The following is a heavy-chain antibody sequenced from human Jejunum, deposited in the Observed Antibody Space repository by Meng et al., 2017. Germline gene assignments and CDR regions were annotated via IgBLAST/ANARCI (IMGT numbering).Heavy chain of an antibody. Sequence: QVHAHEACPGLVKPSLTTALTWTVSGGYLRTGVYYWRWIRQPPGKGLEWIGYIYSTGRTFYNPSLKSRVSISLETSKNQFSLKVTSVTAADTAFYYCARLGITETFGGFDPWGQGILVTVSS. V-gene: IGHV4-31*02. CDR1: GGYLRTGVYY. D-gene: IGHD1-7*01. CDR2: IYSTGRT. CDR3: ARLGITETFGGFDP. J-gene: IGHJ5*02.